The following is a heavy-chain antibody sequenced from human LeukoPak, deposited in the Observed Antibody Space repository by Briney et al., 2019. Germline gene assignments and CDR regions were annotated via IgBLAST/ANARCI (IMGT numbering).Heavy chain of an antibody. V-gene: IGHV1-69*13. J-gene: IGHJ4*02. Sequence: ASVKDTCKASGGTFRSYVISWVRQAPGQGLEWMGGIIPIFGTANYAQKVQGRVTITADESTSTAYMELSSLRSEDTALYYCARRGPGLYSGYDLYFDYWGQGTLVTVSS. CDR3: ARRGPGLYSGYDLYFDY. D-gene: IGHD5-12*01. CDR1: GGTFRSYV. CDR2: IIPIFGTA.